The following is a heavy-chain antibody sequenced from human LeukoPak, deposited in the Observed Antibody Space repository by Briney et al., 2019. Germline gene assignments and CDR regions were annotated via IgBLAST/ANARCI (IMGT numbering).Heavy chain of an antibody. CDR2: IYSGGST. D-gene: IGHD3-10*01. J-gene: IGHJ4*02. CDR3: ARETRLLWFGEIGYFDY. Sequence: PGGSLRLSCAASGFTVSSNYMSWVRQAPGKGLEWVSVIYSGGSTYYADSVKGRFTISRDNSKNTLYLQMNSLRDEDTAVYYCARETRLLWFGEIGYFDYWGQGTLVTVSS. CDR1: GFTVSSNY. V-gene: IGHV3-53*01.